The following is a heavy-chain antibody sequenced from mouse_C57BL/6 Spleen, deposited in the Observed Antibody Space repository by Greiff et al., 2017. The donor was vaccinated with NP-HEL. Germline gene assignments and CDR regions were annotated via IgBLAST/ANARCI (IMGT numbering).Heavy chain of an antibody. D-gene: IGHD2-2*01. CDR1: GFSLTSYA. V-gene: IGHV2-9-1*01. J-gene: IGHJ1*03. CDR3: ASSTMVTTGYFDV. CDR2: IWTGGGT. Sequence: VQRVESGPGLVAPSQSLSITCTVSGFSLTSYAISWVRQPPGKGLEWLGVIWTGGGTNYNSALKSRLSISKDNSKSQVFLKMNSLQTDDTARYDCASSTMVTTGYFDVWGTGTTVTVSS.